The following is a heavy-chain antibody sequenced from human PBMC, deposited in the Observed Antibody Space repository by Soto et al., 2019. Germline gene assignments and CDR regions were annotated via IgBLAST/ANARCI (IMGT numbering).Heavy chain of an antibody. CDR1: GGSIRSYY. CDR2: IYTSGTN. J-gene: IGHJ6*02. D-gene: IGHD1-26*01. CDR3: AREGASGFGMDV. V-gene: IGHV4-4*07. Sequence: SETLSLTCNVSGGSIRSYYWSWIRQPAGKALEWIGRIYTSGTNNYNPSLKSRATILIDTYKNQFSLKLSSVTAADTAVYYCAREGASGFGMDVWGQGTTVT.